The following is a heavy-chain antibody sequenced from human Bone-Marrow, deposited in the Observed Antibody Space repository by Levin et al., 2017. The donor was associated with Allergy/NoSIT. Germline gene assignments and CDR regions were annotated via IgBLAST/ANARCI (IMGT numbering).Heavy chain of an antibody. CDR1: ESTFSNYW. CDR3: ARIYGDTQYRYFDS. D-gene: IGHD4-17*01. CDR2: IMRDGSDK. J-gene: IGHJ4*02. V-gene: IGHV3-7*01. Sequence: SCAASESTFSNYWMSWVRQAPGKGLEWVANIMRDGSDKYYVDSVKGRFAISRDNAKKSLYLQMNSLRAEDTAVYYCARIYGDTQYRYFDSWGQGTLVTVSS.